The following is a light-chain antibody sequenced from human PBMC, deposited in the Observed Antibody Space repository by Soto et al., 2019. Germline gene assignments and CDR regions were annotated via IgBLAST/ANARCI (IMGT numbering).Light chain of an antibody. CDR3: QQRINWPLT. Sequence: EIVLTQSPATPSLSPGERATLSCRASQSISSHLAWYQQKPCQAPRLLIYGASNRATGIPARFSGRGSGTDFTLTISSLEPEDFAVYYCQQRINWPLTFGGGTKVEIK. CDR2: GAS. J-gene: IGKJ4*01. CDR1: QSISSH. V-gene: IGKV3-11*01.